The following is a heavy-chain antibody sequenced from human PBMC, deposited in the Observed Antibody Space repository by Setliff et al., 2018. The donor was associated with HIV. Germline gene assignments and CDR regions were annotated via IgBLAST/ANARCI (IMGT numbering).Heavy chain of an antibody. CDR1: GFGFSSYG. D-gene: IGHD5-12*01. CDR2: IWHDGNNK. V-gene: IGHV3-33*01. CDR3: ARRGYSQGWNYFYYYLDV. Sequence: SLRLSCVASGFGFSSYGMHWVRQAPGKGLEWVAVIWHDGNNKYYADSVKGRFTISRDISKNTLYLQMNSLRAEDTGVYYCARRGYSQGWNYFYYYLDVWGTGTTVTVSS. J-gene: IGHJ6*03.